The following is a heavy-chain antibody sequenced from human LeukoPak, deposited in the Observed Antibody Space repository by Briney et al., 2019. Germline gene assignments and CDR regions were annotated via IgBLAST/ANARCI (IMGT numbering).Heavy chain of an antibody. CDR2: IYTSGST. J-gene: IGHJ4*02. D-gene: IGHD6-6*01. Sequence: SETLSLTCTVSGGSISSGSYYWSWIRQPAGKGLDWIGRIYTSGSTNYNPSLKSRVTISVDTSKNQFSLKLSSVTAADTAVYYCASQYSSSHPAPFDYWGQGTLVTVSS. V-gene: IGHV4-61*02. CDR3: ASQYSSSHPAPFDY. CDR1: GGSISSGSYY.